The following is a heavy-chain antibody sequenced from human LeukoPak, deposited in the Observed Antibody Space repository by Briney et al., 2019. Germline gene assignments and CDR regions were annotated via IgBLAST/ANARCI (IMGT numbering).Heavy chain of an antibody. D-gene: IGHD3-3*01. Sequence: GGSLRLSCAASGFTFTNAWMSWVRQAPGKGLEWVGRIKSKIDGGTTEYAASVKGRFTISRDDSRNTLYLQMNSLKAEDTAVYYCTTDYDVWSGLHDYWGQGTLVTVSS. CDR1: GFTFTNAW. J-gene: IGHJ4*02. V-gene: IGHV3-15*01. CDR2: IKSKIDGGTT. CDR3: TTDYDVWSGLHDY.